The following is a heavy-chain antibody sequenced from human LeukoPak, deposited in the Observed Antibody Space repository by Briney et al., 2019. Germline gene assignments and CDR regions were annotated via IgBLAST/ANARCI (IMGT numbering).Heavy chain of an antibody. Sequence: SQTLSLTCAVSGGSISSGIYSWNWIRQPPGKGLEWIGYIYHSGSTYYNPSLESRVTILVDRSKNQFSLKLSSVTAADTAVYYCARDNGDYPYYFDFWGQGTLVTVSS. V-gene: IGHV4-30-2*01. D-gene: IGHD4-17*01. J-gene: IGHJ4*02. CDR1: GGSISSGIYS. CDR2: IYHSGST. CDR3: ARDNGDYPYYFDF.